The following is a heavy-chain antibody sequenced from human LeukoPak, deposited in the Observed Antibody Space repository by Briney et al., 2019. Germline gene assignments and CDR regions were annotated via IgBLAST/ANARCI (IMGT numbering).Heavy chain of an antibody. CDR3: ARGSVQLEGQDYYYYGMDV. V-gene: IGHV3-48*03. J-gene: IGHJ6*02. D-gene: IGHD1-1*01. CDR2: ISSSGSPI. CDR1: GFTFSSYE. Sequence: GGSLRLSCAASGFTFSSYEMNWVRQAPGKGLEWVSYISSSGSPIYYADSVKGRFTISRDNAKNSLYLQMNSLRAEDTAVYYCARGSVQLEGQDYYYYGMDVWGQGTTVTVS.